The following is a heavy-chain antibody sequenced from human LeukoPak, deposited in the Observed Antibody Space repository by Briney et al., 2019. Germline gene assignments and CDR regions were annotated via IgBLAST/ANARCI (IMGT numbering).Heavy chain of an antibody. J-gene: IGHJ5*02. CDR3: ARERGDDSSGYYLNWFDP. Sequence: SETLSLTCTVSGGSISSYYWSWTRQPAGKGLEWIGRIYTSGSTNYNASLKSRVSMSVDTSKNQFSLKLSSVTAADTAVFYCARERGDDSSGYYLNWFDPWGQGTLVTVSS. CDR2: IYTSGST. V-gene: IGHV4-4*07. CDR1: GGSISSYY. D-gene: IGHD3-22*01.